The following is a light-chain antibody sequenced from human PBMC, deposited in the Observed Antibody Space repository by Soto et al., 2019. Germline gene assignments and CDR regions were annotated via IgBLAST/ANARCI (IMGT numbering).Light chain of an antibody. Sequence: QSVMTQPPSVSAAPGQKVTISCSGSSSNIGGNSVSWYQQLPGTAPKLLIYDNSKRPSGIPDRFSASKSGTSATLGITGLQTGDEADYYCGTWDSSLSAGVFGGGTKVTVL. J-gene: IGLJ1*01. CDR1: SSNIGGNS. CDR2: DNS. V-gene: IGLV1-51*01. CDR3: GTWDSSLSAGV.